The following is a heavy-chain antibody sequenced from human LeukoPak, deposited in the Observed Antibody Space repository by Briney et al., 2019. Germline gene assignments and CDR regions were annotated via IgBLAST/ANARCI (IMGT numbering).Heavy chain of an antibody. V-gene: IGHV1-2*06. Sequence: ASVKVSCKASGYTFTGYYMHWVRQAPGQGLEWMGRINPNSGGTNYAQKFQGRVTMTRDTSISTAYMELSRLRSDDTAVYYCARDLDIVATGTEYYYYYYHMDVWGKGTTVTVSS. CDR1: GYTFTGYY. CDR3: ARDLDIVATGTEYYYYYYHMDV. D-gene: IGHD5-12*01. CDR2: INPNSGGT. J-gene: IGHJ6*03.